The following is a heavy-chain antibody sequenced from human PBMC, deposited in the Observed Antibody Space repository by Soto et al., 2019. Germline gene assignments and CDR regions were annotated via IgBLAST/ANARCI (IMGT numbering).Heavy chain of an antibody. CDR2: ISAYNGNT. D-gene: IGHD1-20*01. CDR1: GYSFSSYG. CDR3: ARDPPITGSLRGTPLMAV. Sequence: ASVKVSCKASGYSFSSYGISWVRQAPGQGLEWMAWISAYNGNTNYGEKFQGRVALTTDASTSTAYMEMRSLTSDDTAIYFCARDPPITGSLRGTPLMAVWGQGTTVTVSS. V-gene: IGHV1-18*04. J-gene: IGHJ6*02.